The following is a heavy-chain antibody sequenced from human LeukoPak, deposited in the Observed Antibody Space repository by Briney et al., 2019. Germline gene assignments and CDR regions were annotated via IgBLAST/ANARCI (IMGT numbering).Heavy chain of an antibody. CDR3: ARGGADYVIGY. D-gene: IGHD4-17*01. J-gene: IGHJ4*02. CDR1: GFTFSNSY. V-gene: IGHV3-7*02. CDR2: IKQDGIEK. Sequence: PGGSLRLSCAASGFTFSNSYMTWFRQTPGKGLEWVANIKQDGIEKFYLDSVRGRFTVSRDNAKDSLFLQMNNLRAEDTAVYYCARGGADYVIGYWGQGTLVTVSS.